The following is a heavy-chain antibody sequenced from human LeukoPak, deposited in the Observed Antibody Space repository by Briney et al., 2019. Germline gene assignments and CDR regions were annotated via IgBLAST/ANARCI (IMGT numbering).Heavy chain of an antibody. CDR2: ISYDGSNK. CDR3: ARLTGRINVRERHFDY. Sequence: GGSLRLSCAASGFTFSSYGMHWVRQAPGKGLEWVAVISYDGSNKYYADSVKGRFTISRDHSKNTLYLQMNSLRAEDTAVYYCARLTGRINVRERHFDYWGQGTLVTVAS. CDR1: GFTFSSYG. D-gene: IGHD2-8*01. V-gene: IGHV3-30*03. J-gene: IGHJ4*02.